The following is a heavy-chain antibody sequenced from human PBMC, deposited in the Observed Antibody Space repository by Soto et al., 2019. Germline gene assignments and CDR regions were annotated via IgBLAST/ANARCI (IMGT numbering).Heavy chain of an antibody. CDR1: GDSVSSNSAA. Sequence: SQTLSLNCSISGDSVSSNSAAWNWIRQSPSIGLECLGSTYYRSKWYNDYAVSLKSRININPDTSKKQFSLQLNSVTPEDTAVYYCARDSQSSSSSYYYGMDXWGQGTTVTVS. CDR3: ARDSQSSSSSYYYGMDX. V-gene: IGHV6-1*01. J-gene: IGHJ6*02. D-gene: IGHD6-6*01. CDR2: TYYRSKWYN.